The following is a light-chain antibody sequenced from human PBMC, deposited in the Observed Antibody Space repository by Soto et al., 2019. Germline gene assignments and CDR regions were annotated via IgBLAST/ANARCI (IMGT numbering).Light chain of an antibody. J-gene: IGKJ3*01. V-gene: IGKV1-39*01. CDR3: QQYGSSPST. CDR1: RTINTY. Sequence: DVRMTQSPSSLSASVGDTITITCRASRTINTYLNWFQQKPGEPPRLLIYGASTLHDGVPSRFSGSGSGADFTLTISGLQPEDFASYHCQQYGSSPSTFGPGTKVDIK. CDR2: GAS.